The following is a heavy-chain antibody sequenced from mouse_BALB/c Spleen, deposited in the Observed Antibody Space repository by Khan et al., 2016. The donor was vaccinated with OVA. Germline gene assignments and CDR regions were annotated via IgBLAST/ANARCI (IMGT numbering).Heavy chain of an antibody. J-gene: IGHJ4*01. CDR2: ILPGSVSI. V-gene: IGHV1-9*01. Sequence: QVQLKESGAEVMKPGASVKISCKTTGYTFSSYWIEWVKQTPGHGLEWIGEILPGSVSIKYNEKFKGKATFTAETSSNTAYIQFSSLTSEDSAVYYCSRGGLGRAMDEWGQGTSVAVSS. D-gene: IGHD4-1*01. CDR1: GYTFSSYW. CDR3: SRGGLGRAMDE.